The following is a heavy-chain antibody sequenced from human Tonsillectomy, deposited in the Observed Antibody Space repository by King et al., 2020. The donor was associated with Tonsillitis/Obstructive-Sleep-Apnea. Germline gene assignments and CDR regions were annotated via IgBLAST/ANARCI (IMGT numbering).Heavy chain of an antibody. CDR1: GYTFTSYA. CDR2: INTNTGKP. J-gene: IGHJ4*02. D-gene: IGHD2-2*02. V-gene: IGHV7-4-1*02. CDR3: ASGYCSSTSCYTTCDY. Sequence: VQLVESGSELKKPGASVKVSCKASGYTFTSYAMNWVRQAPGQGLEWMGWINTNTGKPTYAQGFTGRFVFSLDTSVSTAYLQISSLKAEDTAVYYCASGYCSSTSCYTTCDYWGQGTLVTVSS.